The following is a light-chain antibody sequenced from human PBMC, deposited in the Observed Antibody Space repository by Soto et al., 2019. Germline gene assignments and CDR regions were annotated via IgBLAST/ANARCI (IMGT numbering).Light chain of an antibody. CDR2: AAS. Sequence: DIQMTQSPSSLSTSVGHRVTLTCRASQSIYTSLNWYQHKPGNAPKLLIYAASSLQSGVTSRFRGSGSGTDFTLTISSLQPEDFANYYCQQSYSTPWTFGQGTNVDLK. CDR1: QSIYTS. J-gene: IGKJ1*01. CDR3: QQSYSTPWT. V-gene: IGKV1-39*01.